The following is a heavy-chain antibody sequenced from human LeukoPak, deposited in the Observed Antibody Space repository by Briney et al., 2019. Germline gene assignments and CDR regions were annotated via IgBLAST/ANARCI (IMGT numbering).Heavy chain of an antibody. J-gene: IGHJ4*02. CDR1: GFTFSSYG. D-gene: IGHD4-17*01. CDR3: ANDGYGDYVIDY. Sequence: GGSLRLSCAASGFTFSSYGMHWVRQAPGKGLEWVAFIRYDGSNKYYGDSVKGRFTISRDNSKNTLYLQMNSLRAEDTAVYYCANDGYGDYVIDYWGQGTLVTVSS. V-gene: IGHV3-30*02. CDR2: IRYDGSNK.